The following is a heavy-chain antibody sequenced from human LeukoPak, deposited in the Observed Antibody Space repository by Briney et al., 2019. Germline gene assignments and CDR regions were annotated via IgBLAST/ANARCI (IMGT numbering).Heavy chain of an antibody. J-gene: IGHJ2*01. V-gene: IGHV3-7*01. Sequence: GGSLRLSCAASGFSFNKYWMSWVRQAPGKGLEWVANINPDGNEKYYLNSVRGRFTISRDNAQNSLYLQMNSLRAQDTAIYYCARSYYPNLGCFDLWGRGTLVTVSS. CDR3: ARSYYPNLGCFDL. D-gene: IGHD1-26*01. CDR2: INPDGNEK. CDR1: GFSFNKYW.